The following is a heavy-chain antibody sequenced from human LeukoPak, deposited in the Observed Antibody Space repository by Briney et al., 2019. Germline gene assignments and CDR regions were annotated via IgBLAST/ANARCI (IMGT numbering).Heavy chain of an antibody. CDR1: GFTFSSYA. V-gene: IGHV3-30-3*01. Sequence: GGSLRLSCAASGFTFSSYAMHWVRQAPGKGLEWVAVISYDGSNKYYVDSVKGRFTISRDNSKNTQYLQMNSLRTEDTAMYYCARSYRYSGWKYFDYWGQGTLVTVSS. CDR3: ARSYRYSGWKYFDY. D-gene: IGHD5-12*01. CDR2: ISYDGSNK. J-gene: IGHJ4*02.